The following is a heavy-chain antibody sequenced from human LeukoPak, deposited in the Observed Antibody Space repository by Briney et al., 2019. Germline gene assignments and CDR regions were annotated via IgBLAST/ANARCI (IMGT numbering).Heavy chain of an antibody. V-gene: IGHV3-49*04. CDR2: IRSQIYGGTP. Sequence: PGGSLRLSCAASGFTFSIYWMTWVRQAPGKGLEWVGFIRSQIYGGTPEYAASVKGRFTISRDDSEGVAYLQMNSLKTEDTAVYYCTRDQTPYYWGQGTLVTVSS. CDR3: TRDQTPYY. CDR1: GFTFSIYW. J-gene: IGHJ4*02.